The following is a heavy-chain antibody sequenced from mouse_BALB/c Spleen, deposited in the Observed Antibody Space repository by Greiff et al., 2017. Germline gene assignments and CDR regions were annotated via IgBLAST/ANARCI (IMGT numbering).Heavy chain of an antibody. V-gene: IGHV14-3*02. Sequence: VQLKQSGAELVKPGASVKLSCTASGFNIKDTYMHWVKQRPEQGLEWIGRIDPANGNTKYDPKFQGKATITADTSSNTAYLQLSSLTSEDTAVYYCARPNPLAYWGQGTLVTVSA. CDR3: ARPNPLAY. D-gene: IGHD4-1*01. CDR1: GFNIKDTY. J-gene: IGHJ3*01. CDR2: IDPANGNT.